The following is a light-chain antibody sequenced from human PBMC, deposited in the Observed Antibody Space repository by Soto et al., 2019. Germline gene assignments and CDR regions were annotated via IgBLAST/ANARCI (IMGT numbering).Light chain of an antibody. J-gene: IGKJ5*01. CDR2: GAS. CDR1: QYINNY. V-gene: IGKV3-20*01. Sequence: DIVLTHSPGTLSLSPGNRASLSCRASQYINNYLAWYQQKPGQPPRLLIYGASTRAPGIPDRFSASGSGTDFTLTISRLEREDFVVYSCHQYGTSPTTFGQGTRLEIK. CDR3: HQYGTSPTT.